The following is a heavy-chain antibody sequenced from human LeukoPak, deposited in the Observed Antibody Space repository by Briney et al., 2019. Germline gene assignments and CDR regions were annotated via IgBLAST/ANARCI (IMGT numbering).Heavy chain of an antibody. V-gene: IGHV3-7*01. Sequence: PGGSLRLSCAASGFTFSNSWMSWVRQAPGKGLEGVATIKPDGSAQYYVESVKGRFTISRDNAKNSLFLQINSLRAEDTAVYYCANGGTYSSGPWGQGTLVTVSS. D-gene: IGHD3-22*01. J-gene: IGHJ5*02. CDR3: ANGGTYSSGP. CDR1: GFTFSNSW. CDR2: IKPDGSAQ.